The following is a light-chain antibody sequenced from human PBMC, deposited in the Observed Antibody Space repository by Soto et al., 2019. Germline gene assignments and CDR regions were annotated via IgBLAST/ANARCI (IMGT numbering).Light chain of an antibody. CDR3: AAWDDSLGGL. Sequence: QSVLTQPPSASGTPGQRVTISCSGSRSNIGTNYVYWYQQLPGTAPKLLIYRNNQRPSGVPDRFSGSKSGTSASLAISGLRSEDEADYYCAAWDDSLGGLFGGGTKLTVL. J-gene: IGLJ2*01. V-gene: IGLV1-47*01. CDR2: RNN. CDR1: RSNIGTNY.